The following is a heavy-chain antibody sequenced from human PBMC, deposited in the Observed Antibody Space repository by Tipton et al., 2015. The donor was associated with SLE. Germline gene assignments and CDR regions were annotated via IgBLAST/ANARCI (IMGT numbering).Heavy chain of an antibody. CDR1: GGSISFDY. Sequence: TLSLTCTVSGGSISFDYWSWIRQSAGRGLEWIGRIYSSGDRDYNPSLRSRVTMSIDASQNRVSLRLKSVSAADTAVYYCARVSSGTNYAIESWGQGTLVTVSS. CDR2: IYSSGDR. CDR3: ARVSSGTNYAIES. V-gene: IGHV4-4*07. D-gene: IGHD4/OR15-4a*01. J-gene: IGHJ4*02.